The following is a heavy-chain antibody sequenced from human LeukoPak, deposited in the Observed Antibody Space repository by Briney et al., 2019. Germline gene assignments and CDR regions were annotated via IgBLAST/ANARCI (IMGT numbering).Heavy chain of an antibody. Sequence: GASVKVSCKASGYTFTAYYMHWVRQAPGQGLEWMGWIDPNSGGTSYAQKFQGRVTMTRDTSISTAYMGLSSLRSEDTAVYYCATTRNYYFDYWGQGTLVTVSS. J-gene: IGHJ4*02. D-gene: IGHD1-14*01. CDR2: IDPNSGGT. CDR3: ATTRNYYFDY. V-gene: IGHV1-2*02. CDR1: GYTFTAYY.